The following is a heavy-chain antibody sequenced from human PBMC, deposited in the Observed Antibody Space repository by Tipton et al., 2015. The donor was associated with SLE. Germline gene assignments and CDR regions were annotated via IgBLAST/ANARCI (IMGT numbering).Heavy chain of an antibody. D-gene: IGHD1-26*01. CDR1: GGSISSYY. CDR3: ARTSTTGGGGSYFYYYYYGMDV. CDR2: IYYSGST. Sequence: TLSLTCTVSGGSISSYYWSWIRQPPGKGLEWIGYIYYSGSTNYNPSLKSRVTISVDPSKNQFSLKLSSVTAADTAVYYCARTSTTGGGGSYFYYYYYGMDVWGQGTTVTVSS. V-gene: IGHV4-59*08. J-gene: IGHJ6*02.